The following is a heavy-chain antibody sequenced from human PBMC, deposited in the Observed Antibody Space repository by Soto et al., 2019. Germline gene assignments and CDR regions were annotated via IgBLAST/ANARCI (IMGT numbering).Heavy chain of an antibody. V-gene: IGHV3-11*01. CDR2: ISGSGDTI. Sequence: QVHLVESGGGLAKPGGSLRLSCAASGFTFSDYYMHWIRQAPGKGLEWVSYISGSGDTIHYADSVQGRFTISRDNAKSSLYLQMSSLRAEDTAVYYCARVGCSASCFSDWFDPWGQGTLVTVSS. D-gene: IGHD2-2*01. J-gene: IGHJ5*02. CDR1: GFTFSDYY. CDR3: ARVGCSASCFSDWFDP.